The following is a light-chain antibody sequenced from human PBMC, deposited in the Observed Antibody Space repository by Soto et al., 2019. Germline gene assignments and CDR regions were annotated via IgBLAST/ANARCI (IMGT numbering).Light chain of an antibody. CDR2: GAS. CDR1: QSVSSN. CDR3: QQYNNWPRIT. V-gene: IGKV3-15*01. J-gene: IGKJ5*01. Sequence: EVVMTQSPATLSVPPGERATLSCRASQSVSSNLAWYQQKPGQAPRLLIYGASTRATGIPARFSGSGSGTEFTLTISSLQSEDFAVYYCQQYNNWPRITCGQGTRREIK.